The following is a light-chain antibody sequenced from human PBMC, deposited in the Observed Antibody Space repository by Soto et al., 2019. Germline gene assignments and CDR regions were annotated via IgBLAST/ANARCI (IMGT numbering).Light chain of an antibody. CDR1: QSVSSSY. CDR3: QQYGSSIT. J-gene: IGKJ5*01. CDR2: GAS. V-gene: IGKV3-20*01. Sequence: EIVLTQSPGTLSLSPGERATLSCRASQSVSSSYLAWYQQKPGQAPRLLIYGASSRATGIPDRFSGSGSGTDFTLTISRLEPEDFAVYYCQQYGSSITFGQGTRPAIK.